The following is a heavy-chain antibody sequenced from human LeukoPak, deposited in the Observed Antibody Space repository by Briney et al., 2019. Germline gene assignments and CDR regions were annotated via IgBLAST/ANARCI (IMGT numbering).Heavy chain of an antibody. CDR2: IYYTGST. J-gene: IGHJ4*02. D-gene: IGHD3-22*01. CDR1: GGSISSSGYY. V-gene: IGHV4-39*07. CDR3: ARAAAGGYYRDFDY. Sequence: PSEALSLTCTVSGGSISSSGYYWGWIRQPPGKGLEWIGSIYYTGSTYYNPSLKSRLTISVDTSKNQFSLKLSSVTAADTAVYYCARAAAGGYYRDFDYWGQGTLVTVSS.